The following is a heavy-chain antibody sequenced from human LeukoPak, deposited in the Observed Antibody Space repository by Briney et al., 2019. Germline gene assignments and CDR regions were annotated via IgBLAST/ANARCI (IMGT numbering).Heavy chain of an antibody. Sequence: TLSLTCTVSGDSINSGNSYWAWIRQHPEKGLEWIGYISYSASTYYNPSLKSRLTMSVDTSKNQFSLKLNSVTAADTAVYYCARVPVGNYYYTTGDFDLWGRGTLVTVSS. J-gene: IGHJ2*01. V-gene: IGHV4-31*03. CDR3: ARVPVGNYYYTTGDFDL. CDR1: GDSINSGNSY. CDR2: ISYSAST. D-gene: IGHD3-22*01.